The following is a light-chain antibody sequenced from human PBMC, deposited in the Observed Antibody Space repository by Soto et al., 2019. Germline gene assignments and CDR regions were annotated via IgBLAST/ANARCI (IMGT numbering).Light chain of an antibody. CDR3: SSYTTISTYV. V-gene: IGLV2-14*01. Sequence: QSALTQPASVSGSPGQSITISSTGTSSDIGSYNYVSWYQQYPGKAPKLMIYDVSNRPSGVSNRFSGSKSGNTASLTISGLQAADEADYYCSSYTTISTYVFGTGTKVTVL. CDR2: DVS. CDR1: SSDIGSYNY. J-gene: IGLJ1*01.